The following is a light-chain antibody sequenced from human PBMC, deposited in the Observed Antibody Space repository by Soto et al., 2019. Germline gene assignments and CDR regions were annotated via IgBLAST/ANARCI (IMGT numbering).Light chain of an antibody. J-gene: IGKJ5*01. CDR1: QSVNSW. CDR3: QQLKSYPIT. CDR2: DAS. V-gene: IGKV1-5*01. Sequence: DIQMTQSPSTLSAFVGDRVTITCRASQSVNSWLAWYQQRPGKAPKLLIYDASTLESGVPSRFSGSGSGTEFTLTISSLQPDDFATYYCQQLKSYPITFGQGTRMEIK.